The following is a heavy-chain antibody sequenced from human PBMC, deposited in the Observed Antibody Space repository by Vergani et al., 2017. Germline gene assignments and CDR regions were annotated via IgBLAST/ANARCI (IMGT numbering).Heavy chain of an antibody. CDR1: GFTFQDHA. V-gene: IGHV3-9*01. J-gene: IGHJ6*03. Sequence: EVRLVESGGGLIPPGRSLRLSCAGSGFTFQDHALHWVRQTPGRGLEWVSGISWNSGRTAYADSVKGRFTISRDNAKNSLYLQMNSLRAEDTAVYYCARDLSDCWSGYRENYYYMDVWGKGTTVTVSS. CDR3: ARDLSDCWSGYRENYYYMDV. D-gene: IGHD3-3*01. CDR2: ISWNSGRT.